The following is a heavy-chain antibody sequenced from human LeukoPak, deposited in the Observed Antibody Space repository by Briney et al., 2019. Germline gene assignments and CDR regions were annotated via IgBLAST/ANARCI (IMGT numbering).Heavy chain of an antibody. Sequence: SGTLSLTCTVSGDSINSLDLWSWVRQPPGKGLEWIGEMYLSGTTHSNPSVKSRVTISIDKSKNQFFLNLSSVTAADTAVYYCASYTAGGGGLDYWGQGTLVTVSS. CDR3: ASYTAGGGGLDY. V-gene: IGHV4-4*02. J-gene: IGHJ4*02. CDR2: MYLSGTT. CDR1: GDSINSLDL. D-gene: IGHD5-18*01.